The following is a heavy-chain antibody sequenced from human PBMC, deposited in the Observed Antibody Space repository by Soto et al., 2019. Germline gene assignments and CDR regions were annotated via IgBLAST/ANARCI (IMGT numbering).Heavy chain of an antibody. J-gene: IGHJ5*02. CDR3: TTYHGDYNFDL. CDR2: FDPDEAET. Sequence: QVQLVQSGAEVKKPGASVKVSCKVSGYTLNEVAMHWVRQAPGKGLEWLGGFDPDEAETIYAQHFQGRVTMTEDTSTDTVYMELSSLRSEDTALYFCTTYHGDYNFDLWGQGTLVTVSS. V-gene: IGHV1-24*01. D-gene: IGHD4-17*01. CDR1: GYTLNEVA.